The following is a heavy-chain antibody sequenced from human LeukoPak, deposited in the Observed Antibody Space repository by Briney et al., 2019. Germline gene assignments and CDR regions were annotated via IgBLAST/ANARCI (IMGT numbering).Heavy chain of an antibody. J-gene: IGHJ6*03. D-gene: IGHD6-6*01. Sequence: ASVKVSCKASGYTFTSYDINWVRQATGQGLEWMGWMNPNSGNTGYAQKFQGRVTITRNTSISTAYMELSSLRSEDTAVYYCAREAIAARPPYYYYYMDVWGKGTTVTVSS. V-gene: IGHV1-8*03. CDR2: MNPNSGNT. CDR1: GYTFTSYD. CDR3: AREAIAARPPYYYYYMDV.